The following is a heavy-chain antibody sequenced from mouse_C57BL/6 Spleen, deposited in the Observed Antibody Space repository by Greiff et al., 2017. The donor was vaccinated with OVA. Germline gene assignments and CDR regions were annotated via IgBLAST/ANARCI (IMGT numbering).Heavy chain of an antibody. V-gene: IGHV1-52*01. CDR1: GYTFTSYW. J-gene: IGHJ3*01. Sequence: QVQLQQSGAELVRPGSSVKLSCKASGYTFTSYWMPWVKQRPIQGLEWIGNIDPSDSETHYNQKFKDKATLTVDKSSSKAYMQLSSLTSEDSAVYFCARDGYDSSLFSCWGQATLVTVSA. CDR2: IDPSDSET. D-gene: IGHD1-1*01. CDR3: ARDGYDSSLFSC.